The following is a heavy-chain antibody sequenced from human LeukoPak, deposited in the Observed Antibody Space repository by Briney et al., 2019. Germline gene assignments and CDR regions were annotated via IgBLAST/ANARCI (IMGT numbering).Heavy chain of an antibody. V-gene: IGHV3-48*03. CDR1: GFTFSSYA. CDR3: AELGITMIGGV. D-gene: IGHD3-10*02. J-gene: IGHJ6*04. Sequence: GGSLRLSCAATGFTFSSYAMSWVRQAPGKGLEWVSYISSSGSTIYYADSVKGRFTISRDNAKNSLYLQMNSLRAEDTAVYYCAELGITMIGGVWGKGTTVTISS. CDR2: ISSSGSTI.